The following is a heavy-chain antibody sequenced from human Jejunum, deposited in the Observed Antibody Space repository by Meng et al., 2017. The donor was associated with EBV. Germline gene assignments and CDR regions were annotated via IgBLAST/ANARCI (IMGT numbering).Heavy chain of an antibody. Sequence: QDLLVQSGAEVKKPGASVKVSCKISGHTFISYGFTWVRQAPGQGLEWMGWISAYNANTNYAQKLQGRVTMTTDTSTSTAYMELRSLRSDDTAVYYCASEALGWGPGTPVTVSS. CDR3: ASEALG. CDR2: ISAYNANT. D-gene: IGHD3-16*01. CDR1: GHTFISYG. V-gene: IGHV1-18*01. J-gene: IGHJ4*02.